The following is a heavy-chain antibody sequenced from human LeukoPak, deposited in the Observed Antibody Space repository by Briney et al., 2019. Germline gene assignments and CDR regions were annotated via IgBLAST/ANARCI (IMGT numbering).Heavy chain of an antibody. V-gene: IGHV3-48*01. J-gene: IGHJ4*02. Sequence: EGSLRLSCAASGFTFSNYGMNWVRQAPGKGLECVSYISSGSSTIYYADSVKGRFTISRDNAENLLYLQMNGLRAEDTAVYYCARDYYDSSGDYWGQGTLVTVSS. CDR2: ISSGSSTI. CDR3: ARDYYDSSGDY. D-gene: IGHD3-22*01. CDR1: GFTFSNYG.